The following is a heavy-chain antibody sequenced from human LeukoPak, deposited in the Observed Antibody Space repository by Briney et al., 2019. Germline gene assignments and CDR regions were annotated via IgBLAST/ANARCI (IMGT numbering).Heavy chain of an antibody. V-gene: IGHV1-24*01. CDR2: FDPEDGET. D-gene: IGHD4/OR15-4a*01. Sequence: ASVKVSCKVSGYTLTELSMHWVRQAPGKGLEWMGSFDPEDGETIYAQKFQGGVTMTEDTSTDTAYMELSSLRSEDTAVYYCATDSGLWEKTGAFDIWGQGTMVTVSS. CDR1: GYTLTELS. CDR3: ATDSGLWEKTGAFDI. J-gene: IGHJ3*02.